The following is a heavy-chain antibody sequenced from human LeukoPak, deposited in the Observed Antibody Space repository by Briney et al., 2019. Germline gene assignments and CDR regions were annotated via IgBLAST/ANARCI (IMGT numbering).Heavy chain of an antibody. CDR2: IKQDASVK. V-gene: IGHV3-7*01. J-gene: IGHJ4*02. D-gene: IGHD2-21*02. CDR3: ASPKGEVTNFDY. Sequence: PGRSLRLSCAASGFTFSSYGMHWVRQAPGKGLEWVANIKQDASVKYYVDSVKGRFTISRDDAKNSLYLQMNSLRAEDTAVYYCASPKGEVTNFDYWGQGTLVTVSS. CDR1: GFTFSSYG.